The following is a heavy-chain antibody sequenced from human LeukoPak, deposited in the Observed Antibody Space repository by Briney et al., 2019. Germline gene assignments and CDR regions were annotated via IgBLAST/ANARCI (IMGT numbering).Heavy chain of an antibody. D-gene: IGHD6-19*01. V-gene: IGHV1-18*01. CDR1: GYTFTSYG. J-gene: IGHJ4*02. CDR2: ISAYNGNT. Sequence: ASVKVSCKASGYTFTSYGISWVRQAPGQGLEWMGWISAYNGNTNYAQKLQGRVTMTTDTSTSTAYMELRSLRSDDTAVNYCARDRGGWLASTGGYWGQGTLVTVSS. CDR3: ARDRGGWLASTGGY.